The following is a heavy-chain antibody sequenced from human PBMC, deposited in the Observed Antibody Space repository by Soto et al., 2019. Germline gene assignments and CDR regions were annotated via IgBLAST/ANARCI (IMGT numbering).Heavy chain of an antibody. CDR2: ISGSGGST. CDR1: GFTFSSYA. J-gene: IGHJ6*03. CDR3: GKVAAIGPDPAYYMDV. V-gene: IGHV3-23*01. Sequence: GGSLRLSCAASGFTFSSYAMSWVRQAPGKGLEWVSAISGSGGSTYYADSVKGRFTISRDNSKNTLYLQMNSLRAEDTAVYYCGKVAAIGPDPAYYMDVWGKGTTVTVSS. D-gene: IGHD2-15*01.